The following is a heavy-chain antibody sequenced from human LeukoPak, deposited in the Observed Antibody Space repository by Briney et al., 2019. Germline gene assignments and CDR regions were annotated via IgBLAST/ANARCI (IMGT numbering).Heavy chain of an antibody. Sequence: GASVEVSCKASGGTFSSYAISWVRQAPGQGLEWMGGIIPIFGTANYAQKFQGRVTITADESTSTAYMELSSLRSEDTAVYYCARGMVRGVIGPLDYWGQGTLVTVSS. J-gene: IGHJ4*02. CDR3: ARGMVRGVIGPLDY. V-gene: IGHV1-69*13. CDR1: GGTFSSYA. CDR2: IIPIFGTA. D-gene: IGHD3-10*01.